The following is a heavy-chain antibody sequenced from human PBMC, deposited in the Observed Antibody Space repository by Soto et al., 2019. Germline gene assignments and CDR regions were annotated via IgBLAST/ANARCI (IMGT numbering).Heavy chain of an antibody. J-gene: IGHJ4*02. CDR2: ISYDGSNK. Sequence: PGGSLRLSCAASGFTFSSYAMHWVRQAPGKGLEWVAVISYDGSNKYYADSVKGRFTISRDNSKNTLYLQMNSLRAEDTAVYYCARESSVVTAGSYFDYWGQGTLVTVSS. CDR1: GFTFSSYA. D-gene: IGHD2-21*02. V-gene: IGHV3-30-3*01. CDR3: ARESSVVTAGSYFDY.